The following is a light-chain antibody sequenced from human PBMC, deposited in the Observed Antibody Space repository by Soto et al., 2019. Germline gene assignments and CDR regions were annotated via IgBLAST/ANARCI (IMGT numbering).Light chain of an antibody. V-gene: IGKV1-39*01. CDR2: DAS. CDR3: QKSYSTPLT. Sequence: DIQITHSPSSLSASVGDGVTITCLASQSISSYLNWYQQKPGKAPKLLISDASSLQSGVPSRFSGSGSGTEFTLTISNLQPDDFATYYCQKSYSTPLTFGGGTKVDIK. CDR1: QSISSY. J-gene: IGKJ4*01.